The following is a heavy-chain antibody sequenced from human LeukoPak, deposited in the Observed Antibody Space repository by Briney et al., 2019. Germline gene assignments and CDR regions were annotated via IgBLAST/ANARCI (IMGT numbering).Heavy chain of an antibody. CDR1: GITFNNYW. CDR2: IKQDGSEK. Sequence: GGSLRLSCAASGITFNNYWMSWVRQAPGKGLEWVANIKQDGSEKNYVDSVRGRFTISRDNAKNSLYLEMNNLRAEDTAVYYCARDPDPSSSYRYFDYWGQGTLVTVSS. CDR3: ARDPDPSSSYRYFDY. V-gene: IGHV3-7*01. D-gene: IGHD6-13*01. J-gene: IGHJ4*02.